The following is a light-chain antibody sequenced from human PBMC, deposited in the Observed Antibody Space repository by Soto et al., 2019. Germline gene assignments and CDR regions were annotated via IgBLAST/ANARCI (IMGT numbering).Light chain of an antibody. V-gene: IGKV1-33*01. CDR3: QQYDFLVT. Sequence: DIQMTQSPSSLSASVGDRVTITCQASQDINNYLNWYQQKPGKAPKLLIYDASNLETGVPTRFTGSGSGKHFTSTISSLQPEDIATYFCQQYDFLVTFGQGTRLEIQ. CDR2: DAS. CDR1: QDINNY. J-gene: IGKJ5*01.